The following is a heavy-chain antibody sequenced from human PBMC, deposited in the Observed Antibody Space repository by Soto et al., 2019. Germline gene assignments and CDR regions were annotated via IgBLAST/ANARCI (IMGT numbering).Heavy chain of an antibody. CDR2: INPNGGNT. V-gene: IGHV1-46*01. Sequence: GASVKVSCKASGYTFTSYYMHWVRQAPGQGLEWMGIINPNGGNTSYAQKFQGRVTMTRDTSTSTVYMELSSLTSEDTAVYYCARASYAVPFDYWGQGNLVTVSS. D-gene: IGHD3-16*01. CDR1: GYTFTSYY. CDR3: ARASYAVPFDY. J-gene: IGHJ4*02.